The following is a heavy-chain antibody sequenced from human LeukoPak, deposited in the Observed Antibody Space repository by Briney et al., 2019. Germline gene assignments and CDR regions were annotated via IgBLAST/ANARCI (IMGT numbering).Heavy chain of an antibody. Sequence: ASVKVSCKASGYTFTSYYMHWVRQAPGQGLEWMGIINPSGGSTSYAQKFQGRVTMTRDTSTSTVYMELSSLRSEDTAVYYCARAAPYYYGSGSRQALFDYWGQGTLVTVSS. CDR3: ARAAPYYYGSGSRQALFDY. CDR1: GYTFTSYY. V-gene: IGHV1-46*01. D-gene: IGHD3-10*01. J-gene: IGHJ4*02. CDR2: INPSGGST.